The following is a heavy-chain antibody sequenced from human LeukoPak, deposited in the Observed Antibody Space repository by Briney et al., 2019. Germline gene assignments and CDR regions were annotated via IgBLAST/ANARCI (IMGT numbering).Heavy chain of an antibody. CDR2: INHSGST. CDR3: ARRYFDWLFTRSAFDI. CDR1: GGSFSGYY. Sequence: SETLSLTCAVYGGSFSGYYWSWIRQPPGKGLEWIGEINHSGSTNYNPSLKSRVTISVDTSKNQFSLKLSSVTAADTAVYYCARRYFDWLFTRSAFDIWGQGTMVTVSS. D-gene: IGHD3-9*01. J-gene: IGHJ3*02. V-gene: IGHV4-34*01.